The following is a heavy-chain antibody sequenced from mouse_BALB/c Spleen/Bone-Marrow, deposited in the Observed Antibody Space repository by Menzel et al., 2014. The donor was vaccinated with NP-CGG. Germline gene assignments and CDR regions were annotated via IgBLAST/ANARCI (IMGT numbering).Heavy chain of an antibody. CDR1: GYTFSNYW. J-gene: IGHJ1*01. CDR3: ARVIYWYLDV. V-gene: IGHV1-9*01. Sequence: VQLQQSGAELMKPGASVKISCMATGYTFSNYWIVWVKQRPGHGLEWIGEILPGSGSTDYNENFKDKATFTADTSSNTAYMQHSSRTSADSAVYYCARVIYWYLDVWGAGTTVTVSS. CDR2: ILPGSGST.